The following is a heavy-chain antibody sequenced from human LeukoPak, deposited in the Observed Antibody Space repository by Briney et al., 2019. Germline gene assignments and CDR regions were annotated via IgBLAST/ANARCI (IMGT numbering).Heavy chain of an antibody. Sequence: GGSLRLSCAASGFSFSSYGMHWVRQAPGKGLEWVAFIRYDGTNKYYADSVKGRFTISRDNAKKSLYLQMNSLRAEDTAVYYCASYFPRQWLVGYFDYWGQGTLVTVSS. J-gene: IGHJ4*02. V-gene: IGHV3-30*02. CDR2: IRYDGTNK. CDR3: ASYFPRQWLVGYFDY. D-gene: IGHD6-19*01. CDR1: GFSFSSYG.